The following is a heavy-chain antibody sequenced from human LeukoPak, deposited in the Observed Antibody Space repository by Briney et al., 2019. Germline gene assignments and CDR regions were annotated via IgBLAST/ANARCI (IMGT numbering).Heavy chain of an antibody. CDR2: ISGYNGDT. CDR3: ARERRGYSYGREDY. V-gene: IGHV1-18*01. Sequence: ASVKVSCKASGYTFSSYGISWVRQAPGQGLEWMGWISGYNGDTRYAQNLQGRVTVTTDTSTSTAYMELRSLRSDDTAVYYCARERRGYSYGREDYWGQGTLVTVSS. CDR1: GYTFSSYG. D-gene: IGHD5-18*01. J-gene: IGHJ4*02.